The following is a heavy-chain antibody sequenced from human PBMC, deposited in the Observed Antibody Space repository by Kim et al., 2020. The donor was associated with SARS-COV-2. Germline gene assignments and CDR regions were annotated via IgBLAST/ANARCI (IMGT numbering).Heavy chain of an antibody. CDR3: ARQYSGYDYFDY. CDR2: IDPSDSYT. V-gene: IGHV5-10-1*01. D-gene: IGHD5-12*01. J-gene: IGHJ4*02. Sequence: GESLKISCKGSGYSFTSYWISWVRQMPGKGLEWMGRIDPSDSYTNYSPSFQGHVTISADKSISTAYLQWSSLKASDTAMYYCARQYSGYDYFDYWGQGTLVTVSS. CDR1: GYSFTSYW.